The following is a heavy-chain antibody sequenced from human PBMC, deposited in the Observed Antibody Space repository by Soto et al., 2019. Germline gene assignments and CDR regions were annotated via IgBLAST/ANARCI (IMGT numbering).Heavy chain of an antibody. D-gene: IGHD3-10*01. V-gene: IGHV4-59*08. CDR3: ARQGFGPLHGLVDV. Sequence: QVQLQESGPGLVKPSETMSLSCTVSGGSISSYYWSWFRQSPGKRMEWIGYVHHSWGSSYNPSLPSRVAISLDTSKSQFSRKVTSVTATDTAVYYCARQGFGPLHGLVDVWGQGTTVTVSS. CDR1: GGSISSYY. CDR2: VHHSWGS. J-gene: IGHJ6*02.